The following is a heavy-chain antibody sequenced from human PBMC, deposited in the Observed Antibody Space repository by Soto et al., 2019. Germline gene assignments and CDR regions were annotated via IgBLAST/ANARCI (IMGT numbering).Heavy chain of an antibody. CDR3: ARPVPSHYGDNTDY. CDR2: ISYDGSNK. J-gene: IGHJ4*02. V-gene: IGHV3-30-3*01. Sequence: QVQLVESGGGVVQPGRSLSLSCAASGFNFSSYAMHWVRQAPGKGLEWLAVISYDGSNKHYAVSVKGRFTISRDNSKNTLYLQMNSLRPEETAAYYCARPVPSHYGDNTDYWGQGTLVTVS. D-gene: IGHD4-17*01. CDR1: GFNFSSYA.